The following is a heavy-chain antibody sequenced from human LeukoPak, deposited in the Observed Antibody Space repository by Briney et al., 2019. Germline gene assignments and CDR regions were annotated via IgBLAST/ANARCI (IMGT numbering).Heavy chain of an antibody. J-gene: IGHJ4*02. CDR2: ISSSGSYI. V-gene: IGHV3-21*01. Sequence: GGSLRLSCAASRFTFSSYSMNWVRQAPGKGLEWVSSISSSGSYIYYADSVKGRFTISRDNAKNSLYLQMNGLRAEDTALYYCARDKDQYSGYDSGLFDYWGQGTLVTVSS. CDR3: ARDKDQYSGYDSGLFDY. CDR1: RFTFSSYS. D-gene: IGHD5-12*01.